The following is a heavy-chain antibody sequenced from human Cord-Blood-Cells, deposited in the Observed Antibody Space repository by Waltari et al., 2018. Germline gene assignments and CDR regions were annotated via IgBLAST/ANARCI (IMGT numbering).Heavy chain of an antibody. Sequence: EVQLVESGGGLVKPGGSLRLSCAASGFTFSSYSMNWVRQAPGKGLEWVSSISSSSSYIYYADSVKGRFTISIDNAKNSLYLQMNSLRAEDTAVYYCARDPVTTVTYYFDYWGQGTLVTVSS. CDR2: ISSSSSYI. V-gene: IGHV3-21*01. CDR3: ARDPVTTVTYYFDY. J-gene: IGHJ4*02. D-gene: IGHD4-4*01. CDR1: GFTFSSYS.